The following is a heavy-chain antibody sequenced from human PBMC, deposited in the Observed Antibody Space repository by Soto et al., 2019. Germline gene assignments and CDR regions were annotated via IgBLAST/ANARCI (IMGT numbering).Heavy chain of an antibody. Sequence: QVQLVQSGAEEKKPGASVKVSCKASGYTFTSYAMHWVRQAPGQRIEWMGWINAGNGNTKYSQKFQGRVTITRDTSASTAYMELSSLRSEDTAVYYCARVGSGCPGDYWGQGTLVTVSS. D-gene: IGHD6-19*01. V-gene: IGHV1-3*05. CDR1: GYTFTSYA. CDR2: INAGNGNT. J-gene: IGHJ4*02. CDR3: ARVGSGCPGDY.